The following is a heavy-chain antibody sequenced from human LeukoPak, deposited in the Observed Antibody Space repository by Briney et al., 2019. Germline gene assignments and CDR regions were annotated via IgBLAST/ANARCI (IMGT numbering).Heavy chain of an antibody. Sequence: QPGRSLRLSCAASGFTFSSYAMSWVRQAPGKGLEWVSAISGSGGSTYYADSVKGRFTISRDNSKNTLYLQMNSLRAEDTAVYYCAKTPSGSYSGDQNDYWGQGTLVTVSS. V-gene: IGHV3-23*01. CDR3: AKTPSGSYSGDQNDY. J-gene: IGHJ4*02. CDR1: GFTFSSYA. D-gene: IGHD1-26*01. CDR2: ISGSGGST.